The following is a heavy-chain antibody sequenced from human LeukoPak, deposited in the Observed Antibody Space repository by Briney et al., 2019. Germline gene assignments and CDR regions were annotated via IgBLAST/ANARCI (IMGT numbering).Heavy chain of an antibody. CDR3: ARGSDDYGDYVPFDY. J-gene: IGHJ4*02. CDR1: GGSISSYY. CDR2: IYTSGST. Sequence: SETLSLTCTVSGGSISSYYWSWIRQSPGKGLEWIGYIYTSGSTNYNPSLKSRVTISVDTSKNQFSLKLSSVTAADTAVYYCARGSDDYGDYVPFDYWGQGTLVTVSS. D-gene: IGHD4-17*01. V-gene: IGHV4-4*09.